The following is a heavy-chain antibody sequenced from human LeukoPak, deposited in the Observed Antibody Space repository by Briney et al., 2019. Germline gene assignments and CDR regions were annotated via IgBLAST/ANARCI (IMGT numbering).Heavy chain of an antibody. CDR1: GFTFSSYE. Sequence: GGSLRLSCAASGFTFSSYEMNWVRQAPGKGLEWVSYISFSGSPIYYADSLRGRFTISRDDAKNSLYLQMNSLRVEDTAVYYCASGGISGWYYWGQGTLVTVSS. D-gene: IGHD6-19*01. CDR3: ASGGISGWYY. CDR2: ISFSGSPI. V-gene: IGHV3-48*03. J-gene: IGHJ4*02.